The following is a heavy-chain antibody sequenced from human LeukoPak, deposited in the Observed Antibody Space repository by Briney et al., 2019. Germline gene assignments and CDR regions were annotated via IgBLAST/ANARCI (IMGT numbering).Heavy chain of an antibody. CDR3: ARDLSTGGASXY. CDR2: ISSSSTYI. V-gene: IGHV3-21*01. D-gene: IGHD3-16*01. CDR1: GFTFSSYA. Sequence: KTGGSLRLSCAASGFTFSSYALSWVRQAPGKGLEWVSTISSSSTYIYYADSVKGRITISRDNAKNSLSLQMNSLRAEDTAVYYCARDLSTGGASXYWGQGTLVTVSS. J-gene: IGHJ4*02.